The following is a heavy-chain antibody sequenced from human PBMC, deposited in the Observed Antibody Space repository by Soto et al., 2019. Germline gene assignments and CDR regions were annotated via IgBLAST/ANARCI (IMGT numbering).Heavy chain of an antibody. CDR1: GYSFTSYW. D-gene: IGHD3-9*01. CDR3: ARTEPWNYDILTGYFTYNWFDP. Sequence: GESLKISCKGSGYSFTSYWIGWVRQMPGKGLEWMGIIYPGDSDTRYSPSFQGQVTISADKSISTAYLQWSSLKASDTAMYYCARTEPWNYDILTGYFTYNWFDPWGQGTLVTVSS. V-gene: IGHV5-51*01. J-gene: IGHJ5*02. CDR2: IYPGDSDT.